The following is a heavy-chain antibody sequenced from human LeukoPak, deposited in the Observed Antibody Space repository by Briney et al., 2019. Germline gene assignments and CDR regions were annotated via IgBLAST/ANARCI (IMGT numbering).Heavy chain of an antibody. CDR1: GFTFSSYA. D-gene: IGHD3-10*01. V-gene: IGHV3-23*01. J-gene: IGHJ4*02. CDR3: ATNYYGSGSYYSDY. Sequence: GGSLRLSCAASGFTFSSYAMSWVRQAPGKGLEWVSAISGSGGSTYYADSVKGRFTISRDNSKNTLYLEMNSLRAEDTAVYYCATNYYGSGSYYSDYWGQGTLVTVSS. CDR2: ISGSGGST.